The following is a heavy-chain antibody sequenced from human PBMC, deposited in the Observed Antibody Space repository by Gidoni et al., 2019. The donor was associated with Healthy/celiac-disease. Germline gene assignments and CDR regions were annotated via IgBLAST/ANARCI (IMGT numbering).Heavy chain of an antibody. V-gene: IGHV2-26*01. CDR3: ARMSIVVVPAANNWFDP. CDR1: GFSLSNARMG. CDR2: IFSNDEK. D-gene: IGHD2-2*01. J-gene: IGHJ5*02. Sequence: QVTSKESGPVLVQPPETLTLTCTVSGFSLSNARMGVSWIRQPPGKALEWLAHIFSNDEKSYSTSLKSRLTISKDTSKSQVVLTMTNMDPVDTATYYCARMSIVVVPAANNWFDPWGQGTLVTVSS.